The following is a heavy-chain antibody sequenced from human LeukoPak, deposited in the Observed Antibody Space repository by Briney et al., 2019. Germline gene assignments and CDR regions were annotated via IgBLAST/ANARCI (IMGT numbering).Heavy chain of an antibody. V-gene: IGHV1-69*13. CDR1: GGTFSSYG. J-gene: IGHJ6*03. CDR2: IIPIFGTA. D-gene: IGHD3-22*01. CDR3: ARGNYYYDTTIGYYYYMDV. Sequence: ASVKVSCKASGGTFSSYGISWVRQAPRQGLEWMGGIIPIFGTANYAQKFQGRVTITADESTSTAYMDLSSLRSEDTAVYYCARGNYYYDTTIGYYYYMDVWGKGTTVTISS.